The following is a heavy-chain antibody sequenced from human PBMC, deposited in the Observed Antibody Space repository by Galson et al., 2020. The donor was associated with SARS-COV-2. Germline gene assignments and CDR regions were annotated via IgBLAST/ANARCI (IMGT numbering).Heavy chain of an antibody. Sequence: GGSLRLSCAASGFTFSSYWMHWVRQAPGKGLVWVSRIYSEGSSTSYAYSVKGRFTISGDNAKNTLYLQMNSLRAEDTAVYYCARGDMGNDYFDYWGQGTLVTVSS. J-gene: IGHJ4*02. CDR1: GFTFSSYW. CDR2: IYSEGSST. V-gene: IGHV3-74*01. CDR3: ARGDMGNDYFDY. D-gene: IGHD7-27*01.